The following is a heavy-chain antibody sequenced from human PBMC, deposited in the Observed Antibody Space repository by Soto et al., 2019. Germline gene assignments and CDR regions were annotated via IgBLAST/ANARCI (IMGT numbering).Heavy chain of an antibody. D-gene: IGHD3-10*01. V-gene: IGHV3-11*01. CDR2: ITSSGRNI. CDR1: GFTFSDYY. Sequence: QVHLVESGGGLVKPGGYLRLSCAASGFTFSDYYMSWIRQAPGKGLEWVSYITSSGRNIYSTDSVKGRFTISRDNAKNSLYLQINRLRAEDTAVYFCARVGYGSGSSTISCYYYYIDVLGKGTTVTVSS. J-gene: IGHJ6*03. CDR3: ARVGYGSGSSTISCYYYYIDV.